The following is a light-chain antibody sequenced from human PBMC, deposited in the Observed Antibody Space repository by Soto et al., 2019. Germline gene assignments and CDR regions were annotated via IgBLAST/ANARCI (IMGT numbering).Light chain of an antibody. CDR3: QQRSKLLT. CDR1: QSVSSY. CDR2: DAS. Sequence: TGLTQSPGTLSLYPGERAALSFRASQSVSSYLAWYQHKPGQAPRLLIYDASNRAAGIPARFSGSGSGTDFTLSISSLESEDSTVYYCQQRSKLLTFGGGTKVDIK. J-gene: IGKJ4*01. V-gene: IGKV3-11*01.